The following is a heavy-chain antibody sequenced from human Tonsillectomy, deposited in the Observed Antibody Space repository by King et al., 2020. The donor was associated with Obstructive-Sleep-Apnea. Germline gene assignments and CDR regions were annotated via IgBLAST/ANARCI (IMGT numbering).Heavy chain of an antibody. CDR2: ISWKSDKI. CDR1: GFTFDDYA. Sequence: VQLVESGGGLVQPGRSLRISCVASGFTFDDYAMHWVRQAPGKGLEGVSGISWKSDKIGYADSVKGRFTISRDNAKKFLYLQMNSLRAEDTALYYCAKGLRFSYYYGPDVWGQGTTVTV. J-gene: IGHJ6*02. CDR3: AKGLRFSYYYGPDV. D-gene: IGHD3-3*01. V-gene: IGHV3-9*01.